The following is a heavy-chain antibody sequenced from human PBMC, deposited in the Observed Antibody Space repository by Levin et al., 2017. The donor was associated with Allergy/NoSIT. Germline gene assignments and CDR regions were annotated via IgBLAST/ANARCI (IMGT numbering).Heavy chain of an antibody. CDR1: GFSLSTSGVG. J-gene: IGHJ3*02. Sequence: SGPTLVKPTQTLTLTCTFSGFSLSTSGVGVGWIRQPPGKALEWLALIYWNDDKRYSPSLKSRLTITKDTSKNQVVLTMTNMDPVDTATYYCAHLAYVVVPAAPVAFDIWGQGTMVTVSS. CDR3: AHLAYVVVPAAPVAFDI. CDR2: IYWNDDK. D-gene: IGHD2-2*01. V-gene: IGHV2-5*01.